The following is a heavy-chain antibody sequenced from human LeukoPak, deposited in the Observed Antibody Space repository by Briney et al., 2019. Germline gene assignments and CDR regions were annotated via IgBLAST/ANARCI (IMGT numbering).Heavy chain of an antibody. J-gene: IGHJ4*02. CDR3: ARVGPYYGSGSFDY. V-gene: IGHV4-61*05. CDR2: IYYSGHT. CDR1: GGSISSSSYY. D-gene: IGHD3-10*01. Sequence: SETLSLTCTVSGGSISSSSYYWGWIRQPPGKGLQWIGYIYYSGHTNYSPSLKSRVTISIDTSKNQFSLKLSSVTAADTALYYCARVGPYYGSGSFDYWGQGTLVTVSS.